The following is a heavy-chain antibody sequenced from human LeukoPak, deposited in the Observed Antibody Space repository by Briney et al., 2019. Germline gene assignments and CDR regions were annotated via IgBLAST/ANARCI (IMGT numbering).Heavy chain of an antibody. Sequence: PGGSLRLSCAASGFTFSSSAMNGVRQAPGKGLEWVSSISSSRSYIYYADSVKGRFTISRDNAKNSLYLQMNSLRAEDTAVYYCARGYGSGSYYYYYYGMDVWGQGTTVTVSS. CDR3: ARGYGSGSYYYYYYGMDV. J-gene: IGHJ6*02. CDR2: ISSSRSYI. D-gene: IGHD3-10*01. CDR1: GFTFSSSA. V-gene: IGHV3-21*01.